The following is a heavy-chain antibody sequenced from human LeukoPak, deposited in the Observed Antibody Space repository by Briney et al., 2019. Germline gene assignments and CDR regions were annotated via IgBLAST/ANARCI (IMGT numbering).Heavy chain of an antibody. CDR2: INPSGGST. V-gene: IGHV1-46*01. Sequence: GASVKVSCKASGYTFTNYYIHWVRQAPGQGLECMGIINPSGGSTSYAQKFQGRVTMTRDTSTSTAYMELSSLRSEDTAVHYCARATTSGYVVFDYWGQGTLVTVSS. CDR1: GYTFTNYY. CDR3: ARATTSGYVVFDY. J-gene: IGHJ4*02. D-gene: IGHD5-12*01.